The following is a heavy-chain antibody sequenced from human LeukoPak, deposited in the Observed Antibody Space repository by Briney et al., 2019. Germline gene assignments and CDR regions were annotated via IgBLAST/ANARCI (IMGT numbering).Heavy chain of an antibody. CDR3: ARSIGLTGGGVDV. D-gene: IGHD3-9*01. J-gene: IGHJ6*02. Sequence: PGGSLRLSCAASGFTFSDYNMNWVRQAPGKGLEWVSYITDSGNTIHYADSVKGRFTISRDNAKDSLYLQMNSLRAEDTAVYYCARSIGLTGGGVDVWGQGTTVTVSS. CDR2: ITDSGNTI. CDR1: GFTFSDYN. V-gene: IGHV3-11*01.